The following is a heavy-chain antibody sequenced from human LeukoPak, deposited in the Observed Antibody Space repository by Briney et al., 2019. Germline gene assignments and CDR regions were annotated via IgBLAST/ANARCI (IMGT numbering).Heavy chain of an antibody. D-gene: IGHD1-1*01. V-gene: IGHV4-39*01. CDR1: GGSISSSSYY. CDR3: ARARGWNGDYFDY. CDR2: IYYSGST. Sequence: PSETLSLTCTVSGGSISSSSYYSGWIRQPPGKGLEWIGSIYYSGSTYYNPSLKSRVTTSVDTSKNQFSLKLSSVTAADTAVYYCARARGWNGDYFDYWGQGTLVTVSS. J-gene: IGHJ4*02.